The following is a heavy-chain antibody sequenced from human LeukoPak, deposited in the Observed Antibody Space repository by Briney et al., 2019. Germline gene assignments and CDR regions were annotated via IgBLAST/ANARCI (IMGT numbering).Heavy chain of an antibody. CDR1: GYTFTGYY. D-gene: IGHD3-10*01. Sequence: ASVKVSCKASGYTFTGYYMHWVRQAPGQELEWMGWINTSTGTPTYAQGFTGRFVFSLDTSVSTAYLQISSLKAEDTAVYYCARDPPRVLWFGSPQVPFDDYWGQGTLVTVSS. CDR2: INTSTGTP. CDR3: ARDPPRVLWFGSPQVPFDDY. J-gene: IGHJ4*02. V-gene: IGHV7-4-1*02.